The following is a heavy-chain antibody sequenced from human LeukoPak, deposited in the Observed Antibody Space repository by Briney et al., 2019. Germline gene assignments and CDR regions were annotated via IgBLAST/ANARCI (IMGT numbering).Heavy chain of an antibody. D-gene: IGHD4-17*01. Sequence: PGGSLRLSCAASGFTFSSYWMHWDRQAPGKGLVWVSRINSDGSTTNYADSVKGRFTISRDNAKNTLFLQMNSLRAEDTAEYYCARLESSSTYGPYFDHWGQGTLVTVSS. J-gene: IGHJ4*02. CDR2: INSDGSTT. CDR1: GFTFSSYW. V-gene: IGHV3-74*01. CDR3: ARLESSSTYGPYFDH.